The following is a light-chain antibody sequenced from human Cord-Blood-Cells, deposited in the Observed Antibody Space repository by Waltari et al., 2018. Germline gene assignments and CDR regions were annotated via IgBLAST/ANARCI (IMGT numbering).Light chain of an antibody. J-gene: IGKJ3*01. CDR3: QQYGSSPFT. CDR2: KAS. V-gene: IGKV1-5*03. CDR1: QSISSW. Sequence: DIQMTQSPSTLSASVGDRVTITCRASQSISSWLAWYQQKPGKAPKLLIYKASSLESGVPSRFSGSGSGTEFTLTISSLQPDDFATYYCQQYGSSPFTFGPGTKVDIK.